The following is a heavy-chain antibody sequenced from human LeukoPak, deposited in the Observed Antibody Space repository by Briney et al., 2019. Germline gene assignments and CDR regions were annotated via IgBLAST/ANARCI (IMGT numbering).Heavy chain of an antibody. D-gene: IGHD3-22*01. V-gene: IGHV3-23*01. CDR1: GFTFSSYA. CDR3: AKGMSATSGYLELEY. CDR2: ISGSGGNT. Sequence: GGSLRLSCAASGFTFSSYAMSWVLQSPGKGLEWVSAISGSGGNTYSADSVKGRCTISRDNSKKTLFLQMNSLRAEDTAVYYCAKGMSATSGYLELEYWGQGTLVTVSS. J-gene: IGHJ4*02.